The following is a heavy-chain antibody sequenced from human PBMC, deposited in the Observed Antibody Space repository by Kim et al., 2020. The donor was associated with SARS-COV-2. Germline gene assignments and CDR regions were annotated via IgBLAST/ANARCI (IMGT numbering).Heavy chain of an antibody. J-gene: IGHJ5*02. CDR3: AGLFGGSYYGNLRDFDP. CDR2: IIPILGIA. CDR1: GGTFSSYA. V-gene: IGHV1-69*04. D-gene: IGHD1-26*01. Sequence: SVKVSCKASGGTFSSYAISWVRQAPGQGLEWMGRIIPILGIANYAQKFQGRVTITADKSTGTAYMELSSLRSEDTAVYYCAGLFGGSYYGNLRDFDPWGQGTLVTVSS.